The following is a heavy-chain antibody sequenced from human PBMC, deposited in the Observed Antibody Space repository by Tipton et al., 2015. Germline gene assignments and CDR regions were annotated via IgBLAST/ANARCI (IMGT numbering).Heavy chain of an antibody. CDR2: IYYSGST. CDR3: ARDEAYETGAFDI. V-gene: IGHV4-59*01. J-gene: IGHJ3*02. Sequence: TLSLTCTVSGDSINYYYWSWIRQPPGKGLEWIGYIYYSGSTNYNPSLKSRVTISLDTSKNQFSLRLSSVTAADTAVYYCARDEAYETGAFDIWGQGTLVTVSS. D-gene: IGHD5-12*01. CDR1: GDSINYYY.